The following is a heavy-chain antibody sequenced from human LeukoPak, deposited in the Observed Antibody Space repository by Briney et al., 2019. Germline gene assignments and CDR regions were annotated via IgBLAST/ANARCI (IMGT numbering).Heavy chain of an antibody. CDR2: IRYDGGNK. J-gene: IGHJ4*02. Sequence: PGGSLRLSCAASGFTFSSYGMHWVRQAPGKGLEWVAFIRYDGGNKYYADSVKGRFTISRDNSKNTLYLQMNSLRAEDTAVYYCAKDSPSSHYYDSSGSITMDYWGQGTLVTVSS. CDR1: GFTFSSYG. V-gene: IGHV3-30*02. CDR3: AKDSPSSHYYDSSGSITMDY. D-gene: IGHD3-22*01.